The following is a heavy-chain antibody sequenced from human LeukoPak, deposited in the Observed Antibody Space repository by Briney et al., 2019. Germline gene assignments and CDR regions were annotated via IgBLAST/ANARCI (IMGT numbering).Heavy chain of an antibody. Sequence: ASVKVSCKASGYTFTGYYIHWVRQAPGQGLEWMGWINPHSGGTNFAQKFQGGVTLTRDTSINTAYMELSRLRFDDTAVYYCARNPTLQLWLPEARFDPWGQGTLVTVSS. J-gene: IGHJ5*02. D-gene: IGHD5-18*01. CDR1: GYTFTGYY. V-gene: IGHV1-2*02. CDR2: INPHSGGT. CDR3: ARNPTLQLWLPEARFDP.